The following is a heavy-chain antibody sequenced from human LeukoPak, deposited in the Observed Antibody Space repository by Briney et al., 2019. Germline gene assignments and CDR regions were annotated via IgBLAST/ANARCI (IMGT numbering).Heavy chain of an antibody. CDR1: GGSISSSSYY. D-gene: IGHD3-3*01. J-gene: IGHJ6*03. CDR3: ARLVGTIFGVVTHQYYYYYMDV. V-gene: IGHV4-39*01. Sequence: SETLSLTCTVSGGSISSSSYYWGWIPQPPGKGLEWIGSIYYSGSTYYNPSLKSRVTISVDTSKNQFSLKLSSVTAADTAVYYCARLVGTIFGVVTHQYYYYYMDVWGKGTTVTVSS. CDR2: IYYSGST.